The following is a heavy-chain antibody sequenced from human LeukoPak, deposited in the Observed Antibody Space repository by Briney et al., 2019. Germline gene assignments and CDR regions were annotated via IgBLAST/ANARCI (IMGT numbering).Heavy chain of an antibody. CDR2: IDYEGGTT. CDR3: ARRAGAYSHPYDY. Sequence: GGSLRLSCATSGFTFSNYWMHWVRQAPGKGLVWVSRIDYEGGTTDYADSVEGRFTISRDNARNTLYLQMNSLRAEDTAVYYCARRAGAYSHPYDYWGQGTLVTVSS. V-gene: IGHV3-74*01. CDR1: GFTFSNYW. J-gene: IGHJ4*02. D-gene: IGHD4/OR15-4a*01.